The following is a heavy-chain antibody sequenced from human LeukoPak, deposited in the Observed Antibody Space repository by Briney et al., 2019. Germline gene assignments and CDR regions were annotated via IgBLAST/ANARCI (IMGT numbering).Heavy chain of an antibody. V-gene: IGHV3-7*03. Sequence: GGSLRLSCAASRFTLSSYWMNWVRQAPGKGLEWVANIKQDGSEKYYVDSVKGRFTISRDNAKNSLYLQVNSPRAEDTAVYYCAKPFTISGATDAFDIWGQGTMVTVSS. D-gene: IGHD3-3*01. CDR1: RFTLSSYW. J-gene: IGHJ3*02. CDR3: AKPFTISGATDAFDI. CDR2: IKQDGSEK.